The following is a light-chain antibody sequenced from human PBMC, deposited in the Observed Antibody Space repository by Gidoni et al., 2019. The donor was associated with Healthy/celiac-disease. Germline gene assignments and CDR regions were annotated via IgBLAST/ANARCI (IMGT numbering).Light chain of an antibody. CDR3: QQYGSSPGYT. CDR1: QSVSSSY. CDR2: GAS. V-gene: IGKV3-20*01. Sequence: EIVLTQSPVTLSLSPGERATLSCRASQSVSSSYLAWYQQKPGQAPRLLIYGASSRATGIPDRCSGSGSGTDFTLTISRLEPEDFAVYYCQQYGSSPGYTFXXXTKLEIK. J-gene: IGKJ2*01.